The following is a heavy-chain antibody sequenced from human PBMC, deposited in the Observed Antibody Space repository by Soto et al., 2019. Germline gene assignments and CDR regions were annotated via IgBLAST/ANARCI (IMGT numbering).Heavy chain of an antibody. D-gene: IGHD6-13*01. CDR1: GYTLTELS. V-gene: IGHV1-24*01. CDR2: FDPEDGET. J-gene: IGHJ6*02. Sequence: GASVKVSCKVSGYTLTELSMHWVRQAPGKGLEWMGGFDPEDGETIYAQKFQGRVTMTEDTSTDTAYMELSSLRSEDTAVYYCAANIAAAGTRYYYGMDVWGQGTTVTVSS. CDR3: AANIAAAGTRYYYGMDV.